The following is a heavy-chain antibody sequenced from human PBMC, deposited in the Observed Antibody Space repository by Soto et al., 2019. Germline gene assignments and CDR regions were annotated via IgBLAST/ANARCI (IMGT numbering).Heavy chain of an antibody. CDR2: MSHSGGT. CDR1: GGFVNSGSYY. J-gene: IGHJ3*02. CDR3: ARVERGTATTVVDAFDI. D-gene: IGHD1-1*01. V-gene: IGHV4-34*01. Sequence: QVQLQQWGAGLLKPSETLSLTCAVYGGFVNSGSYYWSWIRQPPGKGLEWIVEMSHSGGTHFNPSLKIRVTISVDTSKNKFTLKMSSVTAADTDLYYCARVERGTATTVVDAFDIWGPGTMVTVSS.